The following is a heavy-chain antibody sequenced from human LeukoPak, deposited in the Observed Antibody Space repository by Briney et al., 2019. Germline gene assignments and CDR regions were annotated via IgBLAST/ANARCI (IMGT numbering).Heavy chain of an antibody. Sequence: GRSLRLSCAASGFTFDDYAMHWVRQAPGKGLEWVSGISWNSGSIDYADSVKGRFTISRDNAKNSLYLQMNSLRAEDTALYYCAKDYSSGWTHFDYWGQGTLVAVSS. CDR1: GFTFDDYA. V-gene: IGHV3-9*01. J-gene: IGHJ4*02. CDR2: ISWNSGSI. CDR3: AKDYSSGWTHFDY. D-gene: IGHD6-19*01.